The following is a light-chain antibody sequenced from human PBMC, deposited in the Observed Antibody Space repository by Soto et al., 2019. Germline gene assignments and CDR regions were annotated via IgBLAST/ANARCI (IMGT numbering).Light chain of an antibody. J-gene: IGKJ5*01. V-gene: IGKV3-11*01. Sequence: IVLTQSPATLSVSPGERATLSCRASQSVSRYLAWYQQKPGQAPRLLIYGASNRATAIPARFSSSASGTDLSLIIISREHQDYATYYYQQRQYCHPVTFGQGTRLEIK. CDR3: QQRQYCHPVT. CDR1: QSVSRY. CDR2: GAS.